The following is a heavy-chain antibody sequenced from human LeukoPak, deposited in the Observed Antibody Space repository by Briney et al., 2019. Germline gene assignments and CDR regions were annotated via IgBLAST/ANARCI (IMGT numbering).Heavy chain of an antibody. J-gene: IGHJ4*02. CDR1: GGSISSYY. CDR3: ATSYSSGWYSLDY. V-gene: IGHV4-59*01. D-gene: IGHD6-19*01. CDR2: IYYSGST. Sequence: SETLSLTCTVSGGSISSYYWSWIRQPPGKGLEWIAYIYYSGSTNYNPSLKSRVTISIDTSKNRFSLKVSSVTAADTAVYYCATSYSSGWYSLDYWGQGTLVTVSS.